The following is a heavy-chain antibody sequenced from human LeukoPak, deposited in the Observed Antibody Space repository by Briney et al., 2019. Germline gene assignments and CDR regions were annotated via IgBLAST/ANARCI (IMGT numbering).Heavy chain of an antibody. V-gene: IGHV4-39*01. Sequence: SETLSLTCTVSGDSISNSDYYWGWIRQPPGKGLEWIALINYSGRTFYNPSLRSRVTISVDMSKNQFSLNLNSVTAAHTAVYYCARRRKDLNWFDPWGQGTLVTVSS. CDR2: INYSGRT. CDR3: ARRRKDLNWFDP. J-gene: IGHJ5*02. CDR1: GDSISNSDYY.